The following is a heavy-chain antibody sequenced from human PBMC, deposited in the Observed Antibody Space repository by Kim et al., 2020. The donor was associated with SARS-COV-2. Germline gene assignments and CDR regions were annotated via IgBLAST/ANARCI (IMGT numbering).Heavy chain of an antibody. Sequence: SETLSLTCAVSGGSITNSNWWSWVRQPPGKGLEWIGEIYHSGSANYNPSLKNRVAISVDTSKNQFSLKVSSVTAADTAVYYCARVGPYYYYAMDVWGQGTTVTVSS. CDR3: ARVGPYYYYAMDV. J-gene: IGHJ6*02. CDR1: GGSITNSNW. V-gene: IGHV4-4*02. CDR2: IYHSGSA.